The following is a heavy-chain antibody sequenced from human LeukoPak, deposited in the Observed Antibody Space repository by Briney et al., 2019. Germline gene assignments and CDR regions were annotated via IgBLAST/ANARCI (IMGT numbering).Heavy chain of an antibody. V-gene: IGHV3-23*01. D-gene: IGHD3-3*01. J-gene: IGHJ4*02. CDR1: GFTFSNYG. CDR2: ISGSGDNT. CDR3: AKGAYYAD. Sequence: PGGSLRLSCAASGFTFSNYGMSWVRQAPGKGLEWLSTISGSGDNTYYADSVKGRFTVSRDNSKNTLYLQMNSLRVEDTAMYYCAKGAYYADWGQGTLVTVSS.